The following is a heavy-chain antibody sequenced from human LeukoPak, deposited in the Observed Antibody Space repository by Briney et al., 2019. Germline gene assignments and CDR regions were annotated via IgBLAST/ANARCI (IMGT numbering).Heavy chain of an antibody. CDR2: ISGSGGST. CDR1: GLTFSSYA. Sequence: GGSLRLSCAASGLTFSSYAMSRVRQAPGKGLEWVSSISGSGGSTYYADPVKGRFTISRDNSQNTLYLQMNSLRAEDTAVYYCAKDRSGGGDYYFGMDVWGPGTTVTVSS. V-gene: IGHV3-23*01. CDR3: AKDRSGGGDYYFGMDV. D-gene: IGHD6-19*01. J-gene: IGHJ6*02.